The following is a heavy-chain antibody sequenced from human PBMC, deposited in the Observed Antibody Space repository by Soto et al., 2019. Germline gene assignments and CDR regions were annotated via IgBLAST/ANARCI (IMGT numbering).Heavy chain of an antibody. Sequence: SETLSLTCAVSGGSISSYYWSWIRQPAGKGLEWIGRIYTSGSTNYNPSLKSRVTMSVDTSKNQFSLKLSSVTAADTAVYYCAGWAKRYSVSLGYYYGMDVWGQGTTVTVSS. CDR3: AGWAKRYSVSLGYYYGMDV. D-gene: IGHD2-15*01. CDR1: GGSISSYY. J-gene: IGHJ6*02. CDR2: IYTSGST. V-gene: IGHV4-4*07.